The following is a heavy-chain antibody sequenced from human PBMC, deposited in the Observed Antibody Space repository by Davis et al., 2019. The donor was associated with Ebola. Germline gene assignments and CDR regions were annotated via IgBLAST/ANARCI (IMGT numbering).Heavy chain of an antibody. D-gene: IGHD1-1*01. V-gene: IGHV3-11*01. J-gene: IGHJ6*02. CDR3: TRAKLQLYGMDV. CDR1: GFTFSDHY. CDR2: ITGSGSLT. Sequence: PGESLRLSCAVSGFTFSDHYMSWIRQAPGKGLEWISSITGSGSLTYYAASVKGRFTISRDNTNNSLFLQMSALRVDDTAVYYCTRAKLQLYGMDVWGRGTTVTVSS.